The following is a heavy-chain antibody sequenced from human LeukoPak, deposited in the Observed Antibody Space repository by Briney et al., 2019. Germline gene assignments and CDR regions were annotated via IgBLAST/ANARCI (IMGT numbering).Heavy chain of an antibody. J-gene: IGHJ6*02. V-gene: IGHV1-46*01. CDR2: INPSGGST. CDR1: GYTXTSYY. Sequence: ASVKVSCKASGYTXTSYYMHWVRQAPGQGLEWMGIINPSGGSTSYAQKFQGRVTMTRDTSTSTVYMELSSLRSEDTAVYYCARDEQWLVPISRPFYGMDVWGQGTTVTVSS. D-gene: IGHD6-19*01. CDR3: ARDEQWLVPISRPFYGMDV.